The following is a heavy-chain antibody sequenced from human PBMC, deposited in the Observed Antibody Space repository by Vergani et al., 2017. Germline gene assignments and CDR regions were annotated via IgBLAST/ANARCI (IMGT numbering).Heavy chain of an antibody. CDR2: IIPILGLA. CDR1: GGPFSSYT. D-gene: IGHD2-2*01. Sequence: VQLVQSGAEVKKPGSSVKVSCKASGGPFSSYTISWVRQAPGQGLEWMGRIIPILGLAHYAQKFQGRVTLTADKSTSTAYMELSSLRSEDTAVYYCARALIVPAAMRGWFDPWGQGTLVTVSS. V-gene: IGHV1-69*02. CDR3: ARALIVPAAMRGWFDP. J-gene: IGHJ5*02.